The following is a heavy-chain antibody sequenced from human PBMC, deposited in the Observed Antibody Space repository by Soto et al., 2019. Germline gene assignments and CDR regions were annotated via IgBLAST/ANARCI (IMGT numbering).Heavy chain of an antibody. CDR1: DGSFGGYS. Sequence: NPAIRCAVYDGSFGGYSWWWVGQPPGKGLEWIGEINHSGSTNYNPSLKSRVTISVDTSKNQFSLKLSSVTAADTAVYYCGIFLYSSSHWGVIDFCAQG. CDR3: GIFLYSSSHWGVIDF. V-gene: IGHV4-34*01. J-gene: IGHJ6*02. CDR2: INHSGST. D-gene: IGHD6-6*01.